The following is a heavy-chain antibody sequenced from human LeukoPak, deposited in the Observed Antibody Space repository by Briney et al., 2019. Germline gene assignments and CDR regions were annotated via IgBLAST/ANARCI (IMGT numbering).Heavy chain of an antibody. CDR3: ATNYYDSSGYYYGSDY. D-gene: IGHD3-22*01. Sequence: ASVKVSCKASGYAFTSYGISWVRQAPGQGLEWMGGIIPIFGTANYAQKFQGRVTITADESTSTAYMELSSLRSEDTAVYYCATNYYDSSGYYYGSDYRGQGTLVTVSS. V-gene: IGHV1-69*13. J-gene: IGHJ4*02. CDR1: GYAFTSYG. CDR2: IIPIFGTA.